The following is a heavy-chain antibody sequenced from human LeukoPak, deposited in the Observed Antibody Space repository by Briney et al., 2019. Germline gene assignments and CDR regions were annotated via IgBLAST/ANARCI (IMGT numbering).Heavy chain of an antibody. CDR2: IRFDGSYK. CDR3: ARVREYSSSWFHYYYYYMDV. J-gene: IGHJ6*03. V-gene: IGHV3-30*02. D-gene: IGHD6-13*01. Sequence: PGGSLRLSCAASGFTFSSYGMHWVRQAPGKGLEWVAFIRFDGSYKDYADSVKGRFTISRDNSKNTLYLQMNSLRAEDAAVYYCARVREYSSSWFHYYYYYMDVWGKGTAVTVSS. CDR1: GFTFSSYG.